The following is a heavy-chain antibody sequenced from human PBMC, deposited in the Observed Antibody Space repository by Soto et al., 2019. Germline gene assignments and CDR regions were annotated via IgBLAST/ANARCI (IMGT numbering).Heavy chain of an antibody. V-gene: IGHV1-8*01. CDR1: GYTFTSYD. CDR3: ARGEGSWYDKGFDS. D-gene: IGHD6-13*01. CDR2: MNPNSGNT. J-gene: IGHJ5*01. Sequence: ASVKVSCKASGYTFTSYDINWVRQATGQGLEWMGWMNPNSGNTGYAQKFQGRVTMTRNTSISTVYMELSSLRSEETAVYYCARGEGSWYDKGFDSWGQGTLVTVSS.